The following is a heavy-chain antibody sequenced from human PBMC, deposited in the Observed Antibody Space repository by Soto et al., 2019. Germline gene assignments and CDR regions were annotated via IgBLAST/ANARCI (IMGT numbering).Heavy chain of an antibody. V-gene: IGHV1-2*02. J-gene: IGHJ6*02. CDR1: GYTFTGYY. CDR3: AREFDSGEFGLDL. Sequence: QVQQVQSGPEVKKPGASVKVSCKASGYTFTGYYIHWVRQAPGQGLEWMGWISPLSGVTNYARRLQGRVTFTTATSVNTANMELRWSRAGDTALYVCAREFDSGEFGLDLWGQGTTVTVSS. D-gene: IGHD4-17*01. CDR2: ISPLSGVT.